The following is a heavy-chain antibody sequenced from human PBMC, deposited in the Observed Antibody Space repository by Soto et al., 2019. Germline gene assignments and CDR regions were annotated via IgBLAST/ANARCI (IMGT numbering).Heavy chain of an antibody. D-gene: IGHD3-10*01. CDR2: IYYSGST. CDR1: GDSISDSSHY. J-gene: IGHJ4*02. CDR3: ARQAGYYGSGSYYNFDY. V-gene: IGHV4-61*05. Sequence: SETLSLTCIFSGDSISDSSHYWGWIRQPPGKGLEWIGYIYYSGSTNYNPSLKSRVTISVDTSKNQFSLKLSSVTAADTAVYYCARQAGYYGSGSYYNFDYWGQGTLVTVSS.